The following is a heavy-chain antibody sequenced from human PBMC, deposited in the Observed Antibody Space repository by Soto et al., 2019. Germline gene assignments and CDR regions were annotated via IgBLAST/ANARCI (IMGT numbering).Heavy chain of an antibody. CDR3: ARATGGYVSKGDWFDP. CDR1: GGSFSGYY. CDR2: INHSGGT. V-gene: IGHV4-34*01. Sequence: PSETLSLTCAVYGGSFSGYYWSWIRQPPGKGLEWIGEINHSGGTNYNPSLKSRVTISVDTSKNQFSLKLSSVTAADTAVYYCARATGGYVSKGDWFDPWGQGTLVTVSS. J-gene: IGHJ5*02. D-gene: IGHD5-12*01.